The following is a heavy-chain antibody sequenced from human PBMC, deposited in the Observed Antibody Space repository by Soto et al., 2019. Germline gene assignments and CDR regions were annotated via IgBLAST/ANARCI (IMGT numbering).Heavy chain of an antibody. CDR2: IIPIFGTA. D-gene: IGHD6-19*01. CDR1: GGTFSSYA. CDR3: ARLNSSGWYFPNYYGMDV. V-gene: IGHV1-69*01. J-gene: IGHJ6*02. Sequence: QVQLVQSGAEVQKPGSSVKVSCKASGGTFSSYAISWVRQAPGQGLEWMGGIIPIFGTANYAQKFQGRVTITADESTSTAYMELSSLRSEDTAVYYCARLNSSGWYFPNYYGMDVWGQGTTVTVSS.